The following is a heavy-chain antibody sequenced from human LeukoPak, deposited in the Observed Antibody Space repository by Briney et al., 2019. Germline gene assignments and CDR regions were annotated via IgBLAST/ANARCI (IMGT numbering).Heavy chain of an antibody. CDR1: GFTFSSHG. V-gene: IGHV3-30*02. J-gene: IGHJ4*02. CDR2: IRYDGSNK. Sequence: GGSLRLSCAASGFTFSSHGIHWVRQAPGKGLEWVAFIRYDGSNKYYADSVKGRFTISRDNSKNTLYLQMNRLRAEDTAVYYCAKDFSVYNYDSRVLDYWGQGTLVTVSS. CDR3: AKDFSVYNYDSRVLDY. D-gene: IGHD3-22*01.